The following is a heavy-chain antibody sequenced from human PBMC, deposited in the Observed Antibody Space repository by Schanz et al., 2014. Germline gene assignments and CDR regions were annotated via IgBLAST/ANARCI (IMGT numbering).Heavy chain of an antibody. CDR1: GFTFTSYS. J-gene: IGHJ4*02. V-gene: IGHV3-23*04. Sequence: VQLVQSGGGVVQPGGSLRLSCAASGFTFTSYSMHWVRQAPGKGLEWVAGISGSGGSTDYADSVKGRFIIPRDNSKNTLYLQMNSLRAEDTAVYYCAKDCPSDYGDHCFDFWGQGTLVTVSS. CDR2: ISGSGGST. D-gene: IGHD4-17*01. CDR3: AKDCPSDYGDHCFDF.